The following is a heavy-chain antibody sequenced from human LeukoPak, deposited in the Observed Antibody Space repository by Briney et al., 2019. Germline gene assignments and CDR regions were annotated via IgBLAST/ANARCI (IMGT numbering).Heavy chain of an antibody. CDR1: GFTFDDYA. D-gene: IGHD4-17*01. CDR3: AKGKNPASTVTTPFDY. V-gene: IGHV3-9*01. CDR2: ISWNSGSI. J-gene: IGHJ4*02. Sequence: SLRLSCAASGFTFDDYAMHWVRQAPGKGLEWVSGISWNSGSIGYADSVKGRFTISRDNAKNSLYLQMNSLRAEDTALYYCAKGKNPASTVTTPFDYWGQGTLVTVSS.